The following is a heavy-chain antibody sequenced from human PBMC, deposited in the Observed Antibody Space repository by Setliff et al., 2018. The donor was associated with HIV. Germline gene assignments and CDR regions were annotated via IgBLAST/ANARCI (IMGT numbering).Heavy chain of an antibody. V-gene: IGHV4-4*07. CDR2: ISAGGYT. J-gene: IGHJ3*02. D-gene: IGHD3-3*01. CDR3: ARDRSGTSYAGDDAFDI. Sequence: PSEILSLTCTVSGGSISIYYWSWIRQLPGEGLEWIGRISAGGYTYYNPSLQSRVTMSVDMSKNQFSLKLSSVTAADTAIYYCARDRSGTSYAGDDAFDIWGQGTMVTVPS. CDR1: GGSISIYY.